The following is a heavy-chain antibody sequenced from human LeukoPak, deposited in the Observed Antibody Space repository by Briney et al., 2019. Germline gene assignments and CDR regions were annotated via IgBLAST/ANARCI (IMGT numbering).Heavy chain of an antibody. Sequence: SETLSLTCAVYGGSFSGYYWSWIRQPPGKGLEWIGEINHSGSTNYNPSLKSRVTISVDTSKNQFSLKLSSVTAADTAVYYCARGDQTTVTKGSWFDPWGQGTLVTVSS. J-gene: IGHJ5*02. CDR1: GGSFSGYY. CDR2: INHSGST. V-gene: IGHV4-34*01. CDR3: ARGDQTTVTKGSWFDP. D-gene: IGHD4-17*01.